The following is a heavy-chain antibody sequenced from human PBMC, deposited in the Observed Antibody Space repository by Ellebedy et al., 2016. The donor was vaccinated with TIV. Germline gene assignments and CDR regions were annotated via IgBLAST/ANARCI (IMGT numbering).Heavy chain of an antibody. CDR2: INQDGSDK. D-gene: IGHD4-17*01. V-gene: IGHV3-7*01. J-gene: IGHJ3*02. CDR1: GFSFRSYW. Sequence: GESLKISCGTSGFSFRSYWMTWVRQAPGKGLEWVANINQDGSDKYYEDSVKGRFTIARDNAKNSLYLLMNSLSAEDTGVYYCATDGSYGDYRSPTHAFEIWGQGTMVTVSS. CDR3: ATDGSYGDYRSPTHAFEI.